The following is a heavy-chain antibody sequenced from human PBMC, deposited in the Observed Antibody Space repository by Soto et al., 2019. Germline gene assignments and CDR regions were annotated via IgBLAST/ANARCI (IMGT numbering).Heavy chain of an antibody. CDR3: AKDLHSGSSPGYYYYGMDV. J-gene: IGHJ6*02. CDR2: ISYDGSNK. V-gene: IGHV3-30*18. Sequence: GGSLRLSCAASGFTFSSYGMHWVRQAPGKGLEWVAVISYDGSNKYYADSVKGRFTISRDNSKNTLYLQMNSLRAEDTAVYYCAKDLHSGSSPGYYYYGMDVWGQGTTVTVSS. CDR1: GFTFSSYG. D-gene: IGHD1-26*01.